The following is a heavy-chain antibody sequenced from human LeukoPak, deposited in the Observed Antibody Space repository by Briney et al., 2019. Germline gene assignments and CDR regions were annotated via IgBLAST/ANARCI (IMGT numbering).Heavy chain of an antibody. D-gene: IGHD2-15*01. Sequence: GGSLRLSCAASGFTFSNYNMRWVRQAPGKGLEWVSSIRRCVSTNYYADSVKDRFIISRDNAKNSLFLQMNSLRAEDTAVYYCARVLRYCSGGNCYSGGLGYMDVWGKGTTVTISS. CDR1: GFTFSNYN. CDR2: IRRCVSTN. CDR3: ARVLRYCSGGNCYSGGLGYMDV. J-gene: IGHJ6*03. V-gene: IGHV3-11*01.